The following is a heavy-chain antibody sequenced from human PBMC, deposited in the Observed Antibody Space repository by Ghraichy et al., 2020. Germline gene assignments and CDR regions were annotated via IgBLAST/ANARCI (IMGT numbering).Heavy chain of an antibody. CDR3: ARGTSQDYYDSSGFFDY. CDR2: IYYSGST. CDR1: GGSISSGDYY. D-gene: IGHD3-22*01. Sequence: SETLSLTCTVSGGSISSGDYYWSWIRQPPGKGLEWIGYIYYSGSTYYNPSLKSRVTISVDTSKNQFSLKLSSVTAADTAVYYCARGTSQDYYDSSGFFDYWGQGTLVTVSS. J-gene: IGHJ4*02. V-gene: IGHV4-30-4*01.